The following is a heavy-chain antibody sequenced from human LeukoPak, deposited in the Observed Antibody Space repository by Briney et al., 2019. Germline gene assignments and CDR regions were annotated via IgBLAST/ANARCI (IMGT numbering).Heavy chain of an antibody. D-gene: IGHD3-10*01. J-gene: IGHJ4*02. CDR1: GGSFSGYY. V-gene: IGHV4-34*01. CDR3: ARVGRGYYYGSGSYRYFDY. Sequence: SETLSLTCAVYGGSFSGYYWSWIRQPPGKGLEWIGEINHSGSTNYNPSLKSRVTISVDTSKNQFSLKLSSVTAADTAVYYCARVGRGYYYGSGSYRYFDYWGQGTLVTVSS. CDR2: INHSGST.